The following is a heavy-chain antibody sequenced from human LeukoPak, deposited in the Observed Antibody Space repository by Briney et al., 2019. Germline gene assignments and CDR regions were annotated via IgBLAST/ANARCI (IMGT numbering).Heavy chain of an antibody. CDR2: IYYSGST. J-gene: IGHJ6*03. CDR3: ARTVAAAGYDFWSGLYPLYYMDV. Sequence: PSETLSLTCTVSGGSISSSSYYWGWIRQPPGKGLEWIGSIYYSGSTYYNPSLKSRVTISVDTSKNQFSLKLSSVTAADTAVYYCARTVAAAGYDFWSGLYPLYYMDVWGKGTTVTVS. V-gene: IGHV4-39*01. D-gene: IGHD3-3*01. CDR1: GGSISSSSYY.